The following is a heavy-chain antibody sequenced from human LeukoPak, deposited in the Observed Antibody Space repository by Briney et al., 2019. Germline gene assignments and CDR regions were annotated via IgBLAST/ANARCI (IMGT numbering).Heavy chain of an antibody. D-gene: IGHD3-22*01. Sequence: GGTLRLSCAASGFTFSSYGMSWVRQAPGKGLEWVSAISGSGGSTYYADSVKGRFTLSRDNSKNTLYLQMNSLRAEDTAVYYCAKMKVLSYYDSSGYYYFDYWGQGTLATVSS. CDR2: ISGSGGST. V-gene: IGHV3-23*01. CDR1: GFTFSSYG. CDR3: AKMKVLSYYDSSGYYYFDY. J-gene: IGHJ4*02.